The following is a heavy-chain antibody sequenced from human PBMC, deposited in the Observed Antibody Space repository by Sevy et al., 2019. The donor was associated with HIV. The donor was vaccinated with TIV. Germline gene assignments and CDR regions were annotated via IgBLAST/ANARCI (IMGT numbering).Heavy chain of an antibody. CDR1: GGSISRNSYD. V-gene: IGHV4-39*01. D-gene: IGHD2-21*01. J-gene: IGHJ4*02. CDR3: ARHGGLVERGFDF. CDR2: IFYSGNT. Sequence: SQTISLTCSVSGGSISRNSYDWGWIRQPPGKGLEWIGSIFYSGNTYYATSLRSRVTISVDTSKNQFSLNLSSVTDADTAVYYSARHGGLVERGFDFWAQGTLVTVSS.